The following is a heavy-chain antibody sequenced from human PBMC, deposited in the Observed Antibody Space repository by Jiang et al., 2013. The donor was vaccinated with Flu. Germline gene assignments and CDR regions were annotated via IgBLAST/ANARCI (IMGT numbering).Heavy chain of an antibody. V-gene: IGHV1-46*01. CDR3: ARDYVWGSYRFNWFDP. CDR2: INPSGGNT. Sequence: SGYTFTTYYIHWVRQAPGQGLEWMGIINPSGGNTNYAQKFQGRVTITADKSTSTAYMELSSLRSEDTAVYYCARDYVWGSYRFNWFDPWGQGTLVTVSS. CDR1: GYTFTTYY. D-gene: IGHD3-16*02. J-gene: IGHJ5*02.